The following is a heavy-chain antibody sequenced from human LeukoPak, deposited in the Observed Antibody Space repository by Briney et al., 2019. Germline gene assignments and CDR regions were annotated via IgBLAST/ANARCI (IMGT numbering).Heavy chain of an antibody. Sequence: SVKVSCKASGGTLSSYAISWVRQAPGQGLEWMGGIIPIFGTANYAQKFQGRVTITADESTSTAYMELSSLRSEDTAVYYCARARGGYRYYFDYWGQGTLVTVSS. CDR2: IIPIFGTA. V-gene: IGHV1-69*13. D-gene: IGHD1-1*01. CDR1: GGTLSSYA. CDR3: ARARGGYRYYFDY. J-gene: IGHJ4*02.